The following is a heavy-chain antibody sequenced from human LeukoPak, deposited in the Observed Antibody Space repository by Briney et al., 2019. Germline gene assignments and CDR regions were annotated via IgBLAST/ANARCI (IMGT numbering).Heavy chain of an antibody. CDR1: GYSFTSYW. CDR3: ARPYCGGDFKGAFDI. D-gene: IGHD2-21*02. J-gene: IGHJ3*02. V-gene: IGHV5-51*01. Sequence: GESLKISCKGSGYSFTSYWIGWVRQMPGKGLEGMGIIYPGDSDTKYSPSFQSQVTISADKSKNNSYLQWSCLNASDTAMYYCARPYCGGDFKGAFDIWGQGTMVTVSS. CDR2: IYPGDSDT.